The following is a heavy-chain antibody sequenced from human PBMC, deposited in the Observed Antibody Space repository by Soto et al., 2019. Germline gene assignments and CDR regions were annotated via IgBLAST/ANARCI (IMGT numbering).Heavy chain of an antibody. CDR3: ARDGEDYYGSGSSVRFMDA. J-gene: IGHJ6*03. D-gene: IGHD3-10*01. Sequence: ASVKVSCKSSGYTFTGYYMHWVRQAPGQGLEWMGWINPNSGGTNYAQKFQGWVTMTRDTSISTAYMELSRLRSDDTAAYYCARDGEDYYGSGSSVRFMDAWGKGTTVTVS. CDR2: INPNSGGT. V-gene: IGHV1-2*04. CDR1: GYTFTGYY.